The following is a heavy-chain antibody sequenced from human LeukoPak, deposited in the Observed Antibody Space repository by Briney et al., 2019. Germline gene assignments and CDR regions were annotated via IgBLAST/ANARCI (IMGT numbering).Heavy chain of an antibody. Sequence: GGSLRLSCAASRFPFCSSVMRWVRQAPGKGLKGEGFTKNKTNRGTTEYAASVKGRSTISRDDSKSIAYLQMNSLKTEDTAVIYSPLDIEMATIRFDYWGQGTLVTVSS. V-gene: IGHV3-49*04. CDR2: TKNKTNRGTT. CDR3: PLDIEMATIRFDY. J-gene: IGHJ4*02. D-gene: IGHD5-24*01. CDR1: RFPFCSSV.